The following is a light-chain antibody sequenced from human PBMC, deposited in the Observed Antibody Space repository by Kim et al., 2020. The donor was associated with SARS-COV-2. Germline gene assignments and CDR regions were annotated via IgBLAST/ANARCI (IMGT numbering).Light chain of an antibody. Sequence: GQRVNIACSGSSSNIGSNTVKWYQQLPGTAPKLLIYSNNQRPSGVPDRFSGSKSGTSASLAISGLQSDDEADYYCAAWDDSLSGVVFGGGTQLTVL. CDR3: AAWDDSLSGVV. CDR1: SSNIGSNT. V-gene: IGLV1-44*01. CDR2: SNN. J-gene: IGLJ2*01.